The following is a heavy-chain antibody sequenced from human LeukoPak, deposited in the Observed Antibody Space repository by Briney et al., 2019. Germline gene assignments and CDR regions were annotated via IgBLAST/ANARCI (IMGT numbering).Heavy chain of an antibody. J-gene: IGHJ3*02. CDR3: ARDALVATIPIPDPFDI. CDR2: ISAYSGDT. D-gene: IGHD5-12*01. Sequence: ASVKVSCKASGYTFSSYGISWVRQAPGQGLEWMGWISAYSGDTNYAQKLQGRVTVTTDKSTSTAYMELRSLRSDDTAVYYCARDALVATIPIPDPFDIWGQGTMVTVSS. V-gene: IGHV1-18*01. CDR1: GYTFSSYG.